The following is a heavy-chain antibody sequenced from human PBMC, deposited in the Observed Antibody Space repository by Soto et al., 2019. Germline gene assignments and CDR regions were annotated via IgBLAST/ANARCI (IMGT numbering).Heavy chain of an antibody. J-gene: IGHJ6*03. Sequence: VQLVESGGGVVQPGRSLRLSCAASGFTFSSYGMHWVRQAPGKGLEWVAVIWYDGSNKYYADSVKGRFTISRDNSKNTLYLQMNSLRAEDTAVYYCARGAYYYMDVWGKGTTVTVSS. CDR2: IWYDGSNK. V-gene: IGHV3-33*01. CDR3: ARGAYYYMDV. CDR1: GFTFSSYG.